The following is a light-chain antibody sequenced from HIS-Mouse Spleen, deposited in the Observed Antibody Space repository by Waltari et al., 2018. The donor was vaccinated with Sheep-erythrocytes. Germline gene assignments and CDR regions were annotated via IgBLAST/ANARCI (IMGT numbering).Light chain of an antibody. J-gene: IGKJ4*01. CDR3: QQYYSTPLT. CDR1: QSVLYSSNNKNY. Sequence: DIVMTQSPDSLAVSLGERATINCKSNQSVLYSSNNKNYLAWYQQKPGQPPKLLIYWASTRESGVPDRFSGSGSGTDFTLTISSLQAEDVAVYYCQQYYSTPLTFGGGTKVESK. V-gene: IGKV4-1*01. CDR2: WAS.